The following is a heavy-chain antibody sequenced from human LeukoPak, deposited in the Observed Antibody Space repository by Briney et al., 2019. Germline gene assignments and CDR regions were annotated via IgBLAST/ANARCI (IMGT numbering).Heavy chain of an antibody. CDR1: GGTFSSYT. CDR2: IIPMLSKA. Sequence: GASVKVSCKASGGTFSSYTISWVRQAPGQGLEWIGRIIPMLSKANNAQKFQGRVTITADKSTSTAYMELSSLRSEDTAVYYCARDLAGAVDYWGQGTLVTVSS. V-gene: IGHV1-69*08. CDR3: ARDLAGAVDY. D-gene: IGHD1-26*01. J-gene: IGHJ4*02.